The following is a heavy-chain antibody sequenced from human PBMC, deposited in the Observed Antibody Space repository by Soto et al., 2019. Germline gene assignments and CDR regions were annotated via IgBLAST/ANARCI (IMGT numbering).Heavy chain of an antibody. CDR3: ARVSIYCSSTSCFYYGMDV. V-gene: IGHV4-30-4*01. CDR1: GGSISSGDYY. CDR2: IYYSGST. J-gene: IGHJ6*02. Sequence: PSETLSLTCTVSGGSISSGDYYWSWIRQPPGKGLEWIGYIYYSGSTYYNPSLKSRVTISVDTSKNQFSLKLSSVTAADTAVYYCARVSIYCSSTSCFYYGMDVWGQGTTVTVPS. D-gene: IGHD2-2*01.